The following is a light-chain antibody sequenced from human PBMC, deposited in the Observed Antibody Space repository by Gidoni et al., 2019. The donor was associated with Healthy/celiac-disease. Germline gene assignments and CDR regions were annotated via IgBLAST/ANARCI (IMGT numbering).Light chain of an antibody. V-gene: IGKV1-39*01. CDR1: QSISSY. CDR3: QQSYSTLFT. Sequence: DIQITQSPSSLSASVGDRITITCRASQSISSYLNWYQQKPGKAPKLLIYAASSLQSGVPSRFSGSGYGTDFTLTISSLQPEDFATYYCQQSYSTLFTFGPGTKVDIK. CDR2: AAS. J-gene: IGKJ3*01.